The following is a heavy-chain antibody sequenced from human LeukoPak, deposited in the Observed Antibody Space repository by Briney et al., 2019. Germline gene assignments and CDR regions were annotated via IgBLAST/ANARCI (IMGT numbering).Heavy chain of an antibody. Sequence: GGSLRLSCAASGLSFSNYGMHWARQAPGKGLEWVAVICYDGSNKYYADSVKGRFTISRDNSKNPLYVQMGSLRAEDTAVYYCARSNNGGWGYCDYWGQGTLVTVSS. CDR2: ICYDGSNK. CDR3: ARSNNGGWGYCDY. V-gene: IGHV3-33*01. CDR1: GLSFSNYG. J-gene: IGHJ4*02. D-gene: IGHD3-16*01.